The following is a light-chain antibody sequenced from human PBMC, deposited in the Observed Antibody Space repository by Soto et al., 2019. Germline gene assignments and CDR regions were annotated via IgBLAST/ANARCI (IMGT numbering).Light chain of an antibody. CDR1: SSDVGGYNY. V-gene: IGLV2-8*01. CDR2: EVS. J-gene: IGLJ1*01. Sequence: QSALTQPPSASGSPGQSVTISCTGTSSDVGGYNYVSWYQQHPGKAPKLMIYEVSKRPSGVPDRFSGSKSGNTASLTVSGLQAEDEADYYCTSYAGSNNVFYFFGTGTKVTVL. CDR3: TSYAGSNNVFYF.